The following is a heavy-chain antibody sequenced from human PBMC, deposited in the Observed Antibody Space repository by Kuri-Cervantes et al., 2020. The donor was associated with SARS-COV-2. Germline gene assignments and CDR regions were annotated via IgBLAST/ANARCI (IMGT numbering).Heavy chain of an antibody. D-gene: IGHD3-3*01. J-gene: IGHJ4*01. Sequence: GESLRLSCATSGFTFGNDFMHWVRPRPGRGLEWVALISWDGGSTYYAASVKGRFTLSRDNSKDSLFLQMNSLRSEDTAFYYCSSVGSQREWYYWGQGTLVTVSS. CDR2: ISWDGGST. V-gene: IGHV3-43*01. CDR3: SSVGSQREWYY. CDR1: GFTFGNDF.